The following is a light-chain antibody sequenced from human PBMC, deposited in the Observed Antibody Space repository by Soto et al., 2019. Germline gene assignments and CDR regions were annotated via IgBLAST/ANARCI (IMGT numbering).Light chain of an antibody. CDR3: QVPTNRSIA. V-gene: IGKV3-11*01. CDR1: QSVSSY. CDR2: DAS. Sequence: VFTQAPNTPSLSPGGRAPLSCRASQSVSSYLAWYQQKPGQAPRLLIYDASNRATGIPARFSGTGSGTDFTLTINNLEPEDFALYYCQVPTNRSIAFGRGTRLAIK. J-gene: IGKJ5*01.